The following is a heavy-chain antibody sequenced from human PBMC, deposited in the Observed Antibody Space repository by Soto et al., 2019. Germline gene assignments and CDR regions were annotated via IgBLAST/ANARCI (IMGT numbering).Heavy chain of an antibody. CDR1: GYTFTIYG. D-gene: IGHD3-9*01. V-gene: IGHV1-18*01. CDR3: ARGNYDILTGYYTSYYYYYMDV. CDR2: ISAYNGNT. J-gene: IGHJ6*03. Sequence: QVQLVQSGAEVKKPGASVKVSCKASGYTFTIYGISWVRQAPGQGLEWMGWISAYNGNTNYAQKLQGRVTMTTDTSTSTAYMELRSLRSDDTAVYYCARGNYDILTGYYTSYYYYYMDVWGKGTTVTVSS.